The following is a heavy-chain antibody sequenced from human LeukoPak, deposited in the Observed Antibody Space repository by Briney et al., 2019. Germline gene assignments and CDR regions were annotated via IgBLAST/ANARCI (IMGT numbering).Heavy chain of an antibody. CDR3: ARVRITMVRGRPNWFDP. V-gene: IGHV4-59*01. CDR1: GGSISSYY. CDR2: MYYSGST. D-gene: IGHD3-10*01. Sequence: SETPSLTCTVSGGSISSYYWSWIRQPPGKGLEWIGYMYYSGSTNYNPSLKSRVTISVDTSKNQFSLKLSSVTAADTAVYYCARVRITMVRGRPNWFDPWGQGTLVTVSS. J-gene: IGHJ5*02.